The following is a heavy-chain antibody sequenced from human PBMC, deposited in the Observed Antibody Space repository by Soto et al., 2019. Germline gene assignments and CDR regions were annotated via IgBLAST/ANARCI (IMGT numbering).Heavy chain of an antibody. V-gene: IGHV1-69*06. CDR3: TRRGRQSANWFDP. J-gene: IGHJ5*02. CDR2: IIPMSGRP. Sequence: QVQLVQSGAEVKTPGSSVKVSCKASGGTFNSYSIDWVRQAPGQGFEWMGGIIPMSGRPNYAQRLQGRVTFSADKSTNTVYMEVNSLIHEDTAVYYCTRRGRQSANWFDPWGQGTLVTVSS. CDR1: GGTFNSYS.